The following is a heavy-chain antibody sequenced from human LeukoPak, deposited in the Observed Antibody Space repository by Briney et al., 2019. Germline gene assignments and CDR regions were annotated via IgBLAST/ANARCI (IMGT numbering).Heavy chain of an antibody. CDR3: ARGSSSLHAFDI. Sequence: SQTLSLTSAISGDSVSSNIATFSWIRQSPSRGLEWLGRTYYRSKWYNDYAVSVKSRITVNPDTSKNQFSLQLNSVTPEDTAVYYCARGSSSLHAFDIWGQGTMVTVSS. D-gene: IGHD6-6*01. V-gene: IGHV6-1*01. CDR1: GDSVSSNIAT. J-gene: IGHJ3*02. CDR2: TYYRSKWYN.